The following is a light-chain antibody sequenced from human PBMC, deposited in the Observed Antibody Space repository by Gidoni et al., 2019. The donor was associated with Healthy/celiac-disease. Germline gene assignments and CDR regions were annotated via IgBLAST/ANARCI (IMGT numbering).Light chain of an antibody. Sequence: DIVMTQSQDSLAGSLGERATITCKSSQSVLYSSNNKNYLAWYQQKPGQPPKLLIYWASTRESGVPDRFSGSGSGTDFTLTISSLQAEDVAVYYCQQYYSTPPWTFGQGTKVEIK. CDR2: WAS. V-gene: IGKV4-1*01. CDR3: QQYYSTPPWT. J-gene: IGKJ1*01. CDR1: QSVLYSSNNKNY.